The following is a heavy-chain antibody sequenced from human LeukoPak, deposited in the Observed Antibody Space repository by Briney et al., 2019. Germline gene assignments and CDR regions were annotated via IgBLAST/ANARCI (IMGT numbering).Heavy chain of an antibody. CDR2: IIPIFGTA. J-gene: IGHJ6*03. D-gene: IGHD7-27*01. CDR1: GGTFSSYA. CDR3: ARSGVANYYYLDV. Sequence: SVKVSCKASGGTFSSYAISWVRQAPGQGLEWMGGIIPIFGTANYAQKFQGRVTINADESTSTAYMEQSSLRSEGTAVYYCARSGVANYYYLDVWGKGTTVTVSS. V-gene: IGHV1-69*13.